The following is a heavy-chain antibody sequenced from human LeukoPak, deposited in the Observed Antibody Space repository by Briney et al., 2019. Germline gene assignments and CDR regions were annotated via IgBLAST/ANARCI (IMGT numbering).Heavy chain of an antibody. D-gene: IGHD3-22*01. CDR3: ARRTERDYYDSSGYREEIDY. Sequence: SETLSLTCTVSGGSISSSSYYWGWIRQPPGKGLEWIGSIYYSGSTYYNPSLKSRVTIPVDTSKNQFSLKLSSVTAADTAVYYCARRTERDYYDSSGYREEIDYWGQGTLVTVSS. CDR2: IYYSGST. J-gene: IGHJ4*02. V-gene: IGHV4-39*01. CDR1: GGSISSSSYY.